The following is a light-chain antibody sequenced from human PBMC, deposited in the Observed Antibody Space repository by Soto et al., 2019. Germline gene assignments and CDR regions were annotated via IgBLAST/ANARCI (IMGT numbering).Light chain of an antibody. V-gene: IGLV1-40*01. Sequence: QSVLTQPPSVSGAPGQRVTISCTGSSSKIGAGYDVHWYQQLPGTAPKLLISGNTNRPSGVPDRFSGSRSGTSASLAITGLQSEDEADYYCQSYDSSLSGHVVFGGGTKLTVL. CDR3: QSYDSSLSGHVV. CDR1: SSKIGAGYD. J-gene: IGLJ2*01. CDR2: GNT.